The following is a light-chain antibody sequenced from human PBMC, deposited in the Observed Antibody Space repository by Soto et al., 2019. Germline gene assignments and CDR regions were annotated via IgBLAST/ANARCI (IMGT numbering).Light chain of an antibody. CDR3: QQRTRWPMT. V-gene: IGKV3-11*01. CDR2: DGS. J-gene: IGKJ5*01. Sequence: EIVLTQSPSTLSVSPWERFTLSFMASRNLHSFLNWYQQRPGQAPRPLIYDGSKRAAGVPDRISGDGSGTDYTLTISSLEPEDFAVYYCQQRTRWPMTFGQGTRLEIK. CDR1: RNLHSF.